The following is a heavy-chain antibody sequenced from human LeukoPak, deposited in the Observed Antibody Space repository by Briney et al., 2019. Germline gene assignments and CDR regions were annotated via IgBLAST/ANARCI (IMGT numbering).Heavy chain of an antibody. V-gene: IGHV3-30*03. D-gene: IGHD6-19*01. J-gene: IGHJ4*02. CDR3: VSQQYSSGWSTYFDY. CDR1: GFTFSSYG. CDR2: ISYDGSNK. Sequence: PGGSLRPSCAASGFTFSSYGMHWVRQAPGKGLEWVAVISYDGSNKYYADSVKGRFTISRDNSKNTLYLQMNSLRAEDTAVYYCVSQQYSSGWSTYFDYWGQGTLVTVSS.